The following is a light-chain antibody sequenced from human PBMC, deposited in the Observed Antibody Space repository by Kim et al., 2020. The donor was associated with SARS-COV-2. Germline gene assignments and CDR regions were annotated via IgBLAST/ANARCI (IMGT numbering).Light chain of an antibody. CDR2: DVS. CDR3: ASYTSSTTVA. V-gene: IGLV2-14*03. J-gene: IGLJ2*01. CDR1: SSDVGSYNH. Sequence: QSALTQPASVSGSPGQSITISCTGTSSDVGSYNHVSWHQQHPGKAPKVMIYDVSNRPSGVSNRFSGSKSGNTASLTISGLQAEDEADYYCASYTSSTTVAFGGGTKVTVL.